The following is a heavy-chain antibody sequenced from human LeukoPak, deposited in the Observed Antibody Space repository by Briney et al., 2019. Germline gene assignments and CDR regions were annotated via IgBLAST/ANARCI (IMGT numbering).Heavy chain of an antibody. J-gene: IGHJ4*02. CDR1: GFTFSRCD. Sequence: GRSLRLSCAASGFTFSRCDMHWVRQAPGKGLEWVTFISYDGSNKYYADSVKGRLTISRDNSKNTLYLQLNNLRAEDTAVYYCAREGLGIASFDYWGQGTLVTVSS. CDR2: ISYDGSNK. D-gene: IGHD7-27*01. CDR3: AREGLGIASFDY. V-gene: IGHV3-30-3*01.